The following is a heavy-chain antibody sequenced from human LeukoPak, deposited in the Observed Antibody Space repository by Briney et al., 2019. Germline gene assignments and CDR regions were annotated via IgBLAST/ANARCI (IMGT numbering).Heavy chain of an antibody. CDR1: GFIFNNYA. Sequence: GGSLRLSCAASGFIFNNYAMSWVRQTPGKGLEWVSTVSGGGSEKNYADSVKGRFTISRDNSRNTLYLQMNSLRDEDTAVYYCASRGTTGSWGQGTLVIVSS. CDR2: VSGGGSEK. CDR3: ASRGTTGS. J-gene: IGHJ5*02. V-gene: IGHV3-23*01. D-gene: IGHD1-1*01.